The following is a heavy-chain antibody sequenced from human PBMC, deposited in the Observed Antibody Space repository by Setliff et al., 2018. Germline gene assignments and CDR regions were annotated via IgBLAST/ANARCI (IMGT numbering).Heavy chain of an antibody. Sequence: ASVKVSCKASGYTFTSHYMHWVRQAPGQGLEWMGWISAYNGNTNYAQKLQGRVTMTTDTSTSTAYMELSSLRSEDTAVYYCASYEGDDYGDYYFDYWGQGTLVTVSS. CDR3: ASYEGDDYGDYYFDY. D-gene: IGHD4-17*01. J-gene: IGHJ4*02. CDR2: ISAYNGNT. V-gene: IGHV1-18*04. CDR1: GYTFTSHY.